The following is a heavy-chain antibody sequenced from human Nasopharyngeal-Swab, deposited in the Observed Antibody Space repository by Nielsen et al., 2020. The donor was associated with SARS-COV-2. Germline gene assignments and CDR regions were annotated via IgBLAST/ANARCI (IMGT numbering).Heavy chain of an antibody. J-gene: IGHJ3*01. V-gene: IGHV3-23*01. CDR2: VSNNDGSLT. CDR1: GFDFWKYA. D-gene: IGHD2-21*02. CDR3: AKDDFCPACAFDV. Sequence: GGSLRLSCAAPGFDFWKYAMSWVCQAPGKGLERVSTVSNNDGSLTFYAASVKGRFTISRDTSKNTVSLQMNSLRAEDTAVYYCAKDDFCPACAFDVWGQGTIVTVSS.